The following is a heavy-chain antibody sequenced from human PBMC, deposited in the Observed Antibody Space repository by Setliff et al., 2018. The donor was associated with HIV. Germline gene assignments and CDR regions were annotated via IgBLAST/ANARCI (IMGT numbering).Heavy chain of an antibody. CDR1: GYTLTELS. Sequence: RASVKVSCKVSGYTLTELSIHWVRQAPGKGLEWMGGFVPEHSETIYAQKFQGRVTMTEDTSTDTAFMELSGLTSEDTAVYYCATRGELLGRRASTVTVYYYYLDVWGNGTTVTVSS. D-gene: IGHD4-17*01. J-gene: IGHJ6*03. CDR3: ATRGELLGRRASTVTVYYYYLDV. CDR2: FVPEHSET. V-gene: IGHV1-24*01.